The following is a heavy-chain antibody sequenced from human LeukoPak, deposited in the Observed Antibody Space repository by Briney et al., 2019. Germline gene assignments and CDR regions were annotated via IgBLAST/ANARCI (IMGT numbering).Heavy chain of an antibody. V-gene: IGHV4-59*01. CDR1: GGSISSYY. Sequence: SETLSLTCTVSGGSISSYYWSWIRQPPGKGLEWIGYIYYSGSTNYNPSLKSRVTISVDTSKNQFSLKLSSVTAADTAVYYCARDPGVGGDWFDPWGQRTLVTVSS. J-gene: IGHJ5*02. CDR2: IYYSGST. D-gene: IGHD3-10*01. CDR3: ARDPGVGGDWFDP.